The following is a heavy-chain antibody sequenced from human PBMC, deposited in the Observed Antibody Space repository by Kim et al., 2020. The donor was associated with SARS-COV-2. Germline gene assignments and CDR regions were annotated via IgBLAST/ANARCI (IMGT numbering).Heavy chain of an antibody. CDR2: IWYDGSNK. Sequence: GGSLRLSCAASGFTFSSYGMHWVRQAPGKGLEWVAVIWYDGSNKYYADSVKGRFTISRDNSKNTLYLQMNSLRAEDTAVYYCARDQDTTTGYGGFDYWGQGTLVTVSS. D-gene: IGHD1-26*01. CDR1: GFTFSSYG. V-gene: IGHV3-33*01. J-gene: IGHJ4*02. CDR3: ARDQDTTTGYGGFDY.